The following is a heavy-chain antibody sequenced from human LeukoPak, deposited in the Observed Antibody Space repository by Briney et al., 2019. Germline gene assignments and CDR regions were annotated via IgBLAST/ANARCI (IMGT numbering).Heavy chain of an antibody. CDR2: IIPILGIA. D-gene: IGHD5-24*01. Sequence: SVKVSCKASGGTFISYTISWVRQAPGQGLEWMGRIIPILGIANYAQKFQGRVTITADQSTSTAYMELSSLRSEDTAVYYCARPRPGDGYNYGYFDYWGQGTLVTVSS. J-gene: IGHJ4*02. CDR3: ARPRPGDGYNYGYFDY. CDR1: GGTFISYT. V-gene: IGHV1-69*02.